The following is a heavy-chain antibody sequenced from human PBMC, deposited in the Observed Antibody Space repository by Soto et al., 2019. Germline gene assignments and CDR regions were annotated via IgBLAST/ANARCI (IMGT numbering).Heavy chain of an antibody. V-gene: IGHV3-23*01. D-gene: IGHD3-10*01. CDR3: ARGDRGGSGSPASDYSSGWDV. Sequence: DVQLLESGGNLVQPGGSLTLSCSASGFTLSSYAMSWVRQAPGKGLEWVSSISAGGDMTYNSDSVKGRFTISRDNANNAVFLQMHNLRIEDTALYYCARGDRGGSGSPASDYSSGWDVWGQGATVTVS. J-gene: IGHJ6*02. CDR1: GFTLSSYA. CDR2: ISAGGDMT.